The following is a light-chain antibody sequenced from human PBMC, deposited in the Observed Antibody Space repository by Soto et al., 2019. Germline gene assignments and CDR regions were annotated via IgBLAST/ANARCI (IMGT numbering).Light chain of an antibody. CDR3: QQYNNWPLT. Sequence: TQSPSFLSASVGDGVTITCRASQSVGSYLAWYHQKPGQAPRVLIYGTSSRATGIPARFSGSGSGTEFTLTISSLQSEDFAVYYCQQYNNWPLTFGGGTKVDIK. V-gene: IGKV3-15*01. CDR2: GTS. J-gene: IGKJ4*01. CDR1: QSVGSY.